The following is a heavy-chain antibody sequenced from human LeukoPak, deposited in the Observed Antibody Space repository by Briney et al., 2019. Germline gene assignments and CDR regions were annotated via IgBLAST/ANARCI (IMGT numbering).Heavy chain of an antibody. Sequence: GGSLRLSCAASGFTFSDYYMNWIRQAPGKGLEWVSYISSSSSYINYADSVKGRFTISRDNAKNSLYLQMNSLRADDTAVYYCARERLGELSYHDYWGQGTLVTVSS. J-gene: IGHJ4*02. CDR3: ARERLGELSYHDY. D-gene: IGHD3-16*02. V-gene: IGHV3-11*05. CDR1: GFTFSDYY. CDR2: ISSSSSYI.